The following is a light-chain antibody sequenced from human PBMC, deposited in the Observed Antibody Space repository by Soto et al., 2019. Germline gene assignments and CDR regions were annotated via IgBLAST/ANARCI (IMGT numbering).Light chain of an antibody. CDR2: TAS. V-gene: IGKV1-9*01. CDR1: QGIGSH. J-gene: IGKJ4*01. CDR3: QHVSTFPLT. Sequence: DIQLTQSPSFLSASVGDRVTITCQASQGIGSHLGWYQQKPGRAPKLLIYTASTLQSGVPSRFSGSGSGTEFTLTITSLQPEDFATYFCQHVSTFPLTFGGGTKVEIK.